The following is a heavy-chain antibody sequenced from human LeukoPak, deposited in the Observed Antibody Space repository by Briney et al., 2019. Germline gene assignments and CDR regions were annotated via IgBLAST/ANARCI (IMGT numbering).Heavy chain of an antibody. CDR2: MNPNSGNT. V-gene: IGHV1-8*03. D-gene: IGHD4-17*01. CDR1: GYTFTSYD. CDR3: AREDGDVGPLQDYYYMDV. Sequence: ASVKVSCKASGYTFTSYDINWVRQATGQGLEWMGCMNPNSGNTGYAQKFQGRVTITRNTSISTAYMELSSLRSEDTAVYYCAREDGDVGPLQDYYYMDVWGKGTTVTVSS. J-gene: IGHJ6*03.